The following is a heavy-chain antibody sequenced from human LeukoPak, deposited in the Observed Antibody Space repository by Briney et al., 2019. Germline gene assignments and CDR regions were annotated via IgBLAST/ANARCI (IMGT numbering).Heavy chain of an antibody. J-gene: IGHJ4*02. Sequence: PGGSLRLSCAASGFTFSNSDLSWVRQTPGKGLEWVSSLSGNSDYIYHADSVKGRFTISRDNSKDTLYLQMNSLRAEDTAIYYCAKNKDSVWSDPHYWGQGTLVTVSS. V-gene: IGHV3-23*01. CDR2: LSGNSDYI. CDR1: GFTFSNSD. D-gene: IGHD6-19*01. CDR3: AKNKDSVWSDPHY.